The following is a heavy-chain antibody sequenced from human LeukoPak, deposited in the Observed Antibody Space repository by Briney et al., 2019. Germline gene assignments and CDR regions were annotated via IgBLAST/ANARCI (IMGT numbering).Heavy chain of an antibody. CDR3: ARAWYSSSWLIDY. D-gene: IGHD6-13*01. V-gene: IGHV4-30-2*01. Sequence: SQTLSLTCAVSGGSISSGGYFWSWIRQPPGKGLEWIGYIYHSGSTYYNPSLKSRVTISVDRSKNQFSLKLSSVTAADTAVYYCARAWYSSSWLIDYWGQGTLVTVSS. J-gene: IGHJ4*02. CDR2: IYHSGST. CDR1: GGSISSGGYF.